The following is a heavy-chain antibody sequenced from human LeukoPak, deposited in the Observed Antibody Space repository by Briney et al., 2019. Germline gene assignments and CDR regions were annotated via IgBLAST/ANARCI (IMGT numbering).Heavy chain of an antibody. CDR1: GFTFSSYS. D-gene: IGHD6-19*01. CDR2: ISSSSSYI. J-gene: IGHJ2*01. Sequence: GGSLRLSCAASGFTFSSYSMNWVRQAPGKGLEWVSSISSSSSYIYYADSVKGRFTISRDNAKNSLYLQMNSLRAEDTAVYYCAKEGSGWSYWYFDLWGRGTLVTVSS. CDR3: AKEGSGWSYWYFDL. V-gene: IGHV3-21*04.